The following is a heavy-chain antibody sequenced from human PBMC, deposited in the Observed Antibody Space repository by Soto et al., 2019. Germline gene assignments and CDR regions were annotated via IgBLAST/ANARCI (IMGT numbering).Heavy chain of an antibody. CDR3: ARRYSYGSLYYYYGMDV. D-gene: IGHD5-18*01. CDR2: IYYSGST. Sequence: PSETLSLTCTVSGGSISSSSYYWGWIRQPPGKGLEWIGSIYYSGSTYYNPSLKSRVTISVDTSKNQFSLKLSSVTAADTAVYYCARRYSYGSLYYYYGMDVWGQGTTVTVSS. J-gene: IGHJ6*02. CDR1: GGSISSSSYY. V-gene: IGHV4-39*01.